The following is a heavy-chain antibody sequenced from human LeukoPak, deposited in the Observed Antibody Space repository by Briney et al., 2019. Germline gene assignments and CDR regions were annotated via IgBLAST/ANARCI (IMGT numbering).Heavy chain of an antibody. D-gene: IGHD3-22*01. Sequence: PGGSLRLSCAASGFTVSSNYMSWVRQAPGKGLEWVSAISGSGGSTYCADSVKGRFTISRDNSKNTLYLQMNSLRAEDTAVYYCAKDRDYYDSRPKRGDYWGQGTLVTVSS. J-gene: IGHJ4*02. V-gene: IGHV3-23*01. CDR2: ISGSGGST. CDR3: AKDRDYYDSRPKRGDY. CDR1: GFTVSSNY.